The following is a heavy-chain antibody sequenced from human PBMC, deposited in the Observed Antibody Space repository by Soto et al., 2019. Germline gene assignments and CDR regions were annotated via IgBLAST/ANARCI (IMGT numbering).Heavy chain of an antibody. CDR1: GGSISSYY. Sequence: PSETLSLTCTVSGGSISSYYWSWIRQPPGKGLEWIGYIYYSGSTNYNPSLKSRVTISVDTSKNQFSLKLSSVTAADTAVYYCARVGGPTDYWGQGTLVTVSS. V-gene: IGHV4-59*01. CDR2: IYYSGST. J-gene: IGHJ4*02. D-gene: IGHD3-16*01. CDR3: ARVGGPTDY.